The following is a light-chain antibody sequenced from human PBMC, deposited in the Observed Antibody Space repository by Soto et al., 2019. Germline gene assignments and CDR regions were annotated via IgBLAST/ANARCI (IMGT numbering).Light chain of an antibody. CDR1: SGFLNYI. J-gene: IGLJ3*02. Sequence: QPVLTQSSSAPASLGSSVKVTCTLSSGFLNYIIAWHQHQAGKAPRFLMKVEDSGRYKKGSGVPDRFSGSSSGADRYLIISNLQSEDEADYYCETWDRNTVVFVGGTKVTVL. CDR2: VEDSGRY. CDR3: ETWDRNTVV. V-gene: IGLV4-60*03.